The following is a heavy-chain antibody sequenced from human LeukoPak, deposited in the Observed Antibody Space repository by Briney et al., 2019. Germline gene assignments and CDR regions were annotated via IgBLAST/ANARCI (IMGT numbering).Heavy chain of an antibody. V-gene: IGHV4-39*01. CDR2: IYYSGST. Sequence: SETLSLTCTVSGGSISSSSYYWGWIRQPPGKGLEWIGSIYYSGSTYYNPSLKSRVTISVDTSKNQFSLKLSSETAADTAVYYCARHKDWWLRYFDYWGQGTLVTVSS. CDR3: ARHKDWWLRYFDY. D-gene: IGHD5-12*01. CDR1: GGSISSSSYY. J-gene: IGHJ4*02.